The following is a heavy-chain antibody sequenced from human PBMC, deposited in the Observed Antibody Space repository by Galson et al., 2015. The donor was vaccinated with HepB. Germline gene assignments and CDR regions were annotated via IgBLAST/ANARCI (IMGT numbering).Heavy chain of an antibody. CDR3: ARDRLRGYYYDSSGYYGNWFDP. CDR1: GYTFTGYY. J-gene: IGHJ5*02. D-gene: IGHD3-22*01. Sequence: SVKVSCKASGYTFTGYYMHWVRQAPGQGLEWMGRINPNSGGTNYAQKFQGRVTMTRDTSISTAYMELSRLRSDDTAVYYCARDRLRGYYYDSSGYYGNWFDPWGQGTLVTVSS. CDR2: INPNSGGT. V-gene: IGHV1-2*06.